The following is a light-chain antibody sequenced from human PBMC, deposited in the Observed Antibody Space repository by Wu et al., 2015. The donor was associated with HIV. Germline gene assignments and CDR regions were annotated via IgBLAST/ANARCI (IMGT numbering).Light chain of an antibody. CDR3: QQYGDSPRS. Sequence: EIVLTQSPGTLSLSAGERATLSCRASQTVYSNYFAWYQQKPGQAPRLLIYHASSRATGIPDRFSGSGSGTDFTLTISRLEPEDFAVCYCQQYGDSPRSFGQGTKLEIK. V-gene: IGKV3-20*01. CDR1: QTVYSNY. CDR2: HAS. J-gene: IGKJ2*03.